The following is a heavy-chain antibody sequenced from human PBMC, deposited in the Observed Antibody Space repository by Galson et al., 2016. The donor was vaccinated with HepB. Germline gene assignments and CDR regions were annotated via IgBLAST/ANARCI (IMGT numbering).Heavy chain of an antibody. D-gene: IGHD4-11*01. CDR3: AKVATPNRNYENWFDY. CDR2: ISGSGGST. CDR1: GFTFSTYA. Sequence: SLRLSCAASGFTFSTYAMNWVRQAPGKGLEWVSAISGSGGSTYYADSVKGRFTISRDNSKNTLNLQMNSLRAEDTAVYYCAKVATPNRNYENWFDYWGQGTLVTVSS. V-gene: IGHV3-23*01. J-gene: IGHJ5*01.